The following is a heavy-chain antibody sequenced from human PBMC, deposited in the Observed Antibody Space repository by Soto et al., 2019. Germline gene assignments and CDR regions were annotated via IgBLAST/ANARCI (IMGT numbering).Heavy chain of an antibody. CDR2: IIPISGTT. CDR1: GGTFNNYA. J-gene: IGHJ4*02. D-gene: IGHD2-15*01. V-gene: IGHV1-69*06. Sequence: QVQLVQSGAEVKKPGSSAKVSCKASGGTFNNYAINWVRQAPGEGLEWMGGIIPISGTTNYARKFQGRVTIIADKSTSTVYMELTSLRSEDTALYYCARWGGLSCIGGSCFKKPFDYWGQGTLVTVSS. CDR3: ARWGGLSCIGGSCFKKPFDY.